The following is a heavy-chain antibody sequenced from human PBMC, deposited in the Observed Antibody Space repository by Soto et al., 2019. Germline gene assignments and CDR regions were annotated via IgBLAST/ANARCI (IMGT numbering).Heavy chain of an antibody. CDR1: GYTFTSYA. V-gene: IGHV1-3*01. D-gene: IGHD3-9*01. CDR2: INAGNGNT. J-gene: IGHJ3*02. Sequence: ASVKVSCKASGYTFTSYAMHWVRQAPGQRLEWMGWINAGNGNTKYSQKFQGRFTITRDTSASTAYMELSSLSSEDTAVYYCASLLRYYAFDIWGQGTMVTVSS. CDR3: ASLLRYYAFDI.